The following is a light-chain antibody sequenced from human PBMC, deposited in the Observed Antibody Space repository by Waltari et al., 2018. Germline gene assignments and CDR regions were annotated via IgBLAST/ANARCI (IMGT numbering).Light chain of an antibody. CDR2: GAS. CDR1: QSVSSN. J-gene: IGKJ3*01. V-gene: IGKV3-15*01. Sequence: EIVMTQSPATLSVSPGERATLSCRASQSVSSNLAWYQQKPGQAPRLLIYGASTRATGIPARFSGSGSGTEFTLTISSLQSEDFAVYYCQQYNNWPPEITFGPGTKV. CDR3: QQYNNWPPEIT.